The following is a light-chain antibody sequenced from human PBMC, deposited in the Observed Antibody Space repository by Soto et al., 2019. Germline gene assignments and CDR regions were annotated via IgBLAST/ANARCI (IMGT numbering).Light chain of an antibody. CDR1: QSISTW. CDR2: TAS. CDR3: QQYDSYSGLT. J-gene: IGKJ4*01. Sequence: DIQMTQSPSILSASVGDRVTITCRASQSISTWLAWYQQKPGKAPKLLIYTASNLESGVPSRFSGSGSGTEYTLTIISLQPDDFATYYCQQYDSYSGLTFGGGTKVEIK. V-gene: IGKV1-5*03.